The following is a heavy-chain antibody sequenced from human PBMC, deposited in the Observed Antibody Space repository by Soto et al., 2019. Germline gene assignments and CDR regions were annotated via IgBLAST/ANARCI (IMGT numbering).Heavy chain of an antibody. CDR1: GGTFSSYA. D-gene: IGHD2-2*02. CDR2: IIPTFGTA. V-gene: IGHV1-69*01. J-gene: IGHJ6*02. CDR3: AREDIVVVPAAIRGYYYYYGMDV. Sequence: VKVSCKASGGTFSSYAISWVRQAPGQGLEWMGGIIPTFGTANYAQKFQGRVTITADESTSTAYMELSSLRSEDTAVYYCAREDIVVVPAAIRGYYYYYGMDVWGQGTTVTVS.